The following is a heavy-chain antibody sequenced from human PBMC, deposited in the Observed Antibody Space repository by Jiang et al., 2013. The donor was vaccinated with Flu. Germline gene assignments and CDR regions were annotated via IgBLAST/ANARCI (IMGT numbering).Heavy chain of an antibody. Sequence: SGPGLVKPSETLSLTCSVSSSSITTYYWSWIRQPPGKGLEWIGYVHHSGSTSYSPSLKSRVTMSIDTSKQQFSLNLNPVTAADTAVYYCVRGSARFDAWGRGTLVTVSS. CDR2: VHHSGST. D-gene: IGHD3-3*01. CDR1: SSSITTYY. CDR3: VRGSARFDA. V-gene: IGHV4-59*01. J-gene: IGHJ5*02.